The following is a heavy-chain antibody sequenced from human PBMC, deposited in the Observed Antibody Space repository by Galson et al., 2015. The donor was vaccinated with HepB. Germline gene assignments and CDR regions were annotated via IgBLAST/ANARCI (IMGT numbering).Heavy chain of an antibody. CDR3: VKDPSHGGPVE. CDR2: ISYDGSNR. J-gene: IGHJ1*01. D-gene: IGHD5-24*01. V-gene: IGHV3-30*18. Sequence: SLRLSCAASGFIFSHFGMHWVRQGPGKGPEWVAVISYDGSNRYYADSVKGRFTISGDDSKNTLYLQMSSLRPEDTAVYYCVKDPSHGGPVEWGQGTLVTVSS. CDR1: GFIFSHFG.